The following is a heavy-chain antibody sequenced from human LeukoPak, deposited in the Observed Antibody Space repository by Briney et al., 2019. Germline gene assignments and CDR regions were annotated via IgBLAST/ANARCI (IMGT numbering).Heavy chain of an antibody. J-gene: IGHJ4*02. V-gene: IGHV4-59*01. Sequence: PSETLSLTCTVSGGSISSYYWSWIRQPPGKGLEWIGYIYYSGSTNYNPSLKSRVTISVDTSKNQFSLKLSSVTAADTAVYYCARDDSSGYSGLRDWGQGTLVTVSS. CDR2: IYYSGST. CDR1: GGSISSYY. D-gene: IGHD3-22*01. CDR3: ARDDSSGYSGLRD.